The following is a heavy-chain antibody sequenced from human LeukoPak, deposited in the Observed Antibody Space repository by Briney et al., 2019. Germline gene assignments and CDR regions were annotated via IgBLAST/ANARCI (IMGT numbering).Heavy chain of an antibody. V-gene: IGHV4-38-2*02. D-gene: IGHD3-10*01. Sequence: SETLSLTCTVSGYSISSGYYWGWIRQPPGKGLEWIGSIYHSGSTFYNPSLKSRVTISVDTSKNQFSLKLSSVTAADTAMSYCARGLGPGNWFDPWGQGTLVTVSS. J-gene: IGHJ5*02. CDR3: ARGLGPGNWFDP. CDR2: IYHSGST. CDR1: GYSISSGYY.